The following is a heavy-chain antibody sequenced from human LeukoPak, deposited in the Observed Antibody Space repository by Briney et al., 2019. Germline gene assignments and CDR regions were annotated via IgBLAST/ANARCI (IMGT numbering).Heavy chain of an antibody. CDR3: ARVHSGSYFNAFDI. CDR1: GGSFSGYY. CDR2: INHSGST. Sequence: PSETLSLTCAVYGGSFSGYYWSWIRQPPGKGLEWIGEINHSGSTYYNPSLKSRVTISVDTSKNQFSLKLSSVTAADTAVYYCARVHSGSYFNAFDIWGQGTMVTVSS. J-gene: IGHJ3*02. V-gene: IGHV4-34*01. D-gene: IGHD1-26*01.